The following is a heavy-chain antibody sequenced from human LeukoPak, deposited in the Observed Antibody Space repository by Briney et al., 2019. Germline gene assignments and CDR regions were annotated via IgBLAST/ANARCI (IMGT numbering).Heavy chain of an antibody. CDR2: IYYSGST. Sequence: SETLSLTCTVSGXSLSYYWWSWIRQPPGKGLEWIGYIYYSGSTNYNPSLKSRVTISVDTSKNQFSLKLVSVTAADTAVYFCARGKPLEPLDYWGQGTLVTVSS. V-gene: IGHV4-59*01. J-gene: IGHJ4*02. CDR3: ARGKPLEPLDY. D-gene: IGHD1-1*01. CDR1: GXSLSYYW.